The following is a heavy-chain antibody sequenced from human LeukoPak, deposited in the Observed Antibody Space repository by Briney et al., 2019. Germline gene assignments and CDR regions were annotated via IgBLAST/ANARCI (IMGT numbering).Heavy chain of an antibody. Sequence: GGSLRLSCAASGFTFSSYEMNWVRQAPGKGLEWVSYISSSGSTIYYADSVKGRFTISRDNAKNSLYLQVNSLRAEDTAVYYCARQGYFHYMDVWGKGTTVTISS. CDR1: GFTFSSYE. CDR2: ISSSGSTI. CDR3: ARQGYFHYMDV. V-gene: IGHV3-48*03. J-gene: IGHJ6*03.